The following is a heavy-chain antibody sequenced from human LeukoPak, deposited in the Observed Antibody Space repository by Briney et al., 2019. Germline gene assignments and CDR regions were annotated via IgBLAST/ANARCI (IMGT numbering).Heavy chain of an antibody. CDR3: ARDRGGRDDY. J-gene: IGHJ4*02. V-gene: IGHV3-53*01. CDR2: FYSGGST. Sequence: GGSLRLSCVASGFTISSNNMSWVRQAPRKGLEWVAVFYSGGSTYYADSVKGRFTISRDNAKNSLYLQMNTLRDEDTAVYYCARDRGGRDDYWGQGTLVTVSS. D-gene: IGHD3-16*01. CDR1: GFTISSNN.